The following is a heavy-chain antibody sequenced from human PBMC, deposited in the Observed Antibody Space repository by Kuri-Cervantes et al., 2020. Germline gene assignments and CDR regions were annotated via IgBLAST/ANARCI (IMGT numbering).Heavy chain of an antibody. J-gene: IGHJ4*02. CDR1: GFTFSSYA. CDR2: ISSSSMYT. Sequence: GESLKISCAASGFTFSSYAMHWVRQAPGKGLEWVSSISSSSMYTFYADSVKGRFTISRDNAENSLYLQMNSLRAEDTAVYYCAKADTAIFDYWGQGTLVTVSS. CDR3: AKADTAIFDY. V-gene: IGHV3-21*01. D-gene: IGHD5-18*01.